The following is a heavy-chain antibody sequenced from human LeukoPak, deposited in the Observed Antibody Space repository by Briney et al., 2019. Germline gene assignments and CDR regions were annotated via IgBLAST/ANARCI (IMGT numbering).Heavy chain of an antibody. CDR3: AKDQVWIVVGSFDY. D-gene: IGHD3-22*01. J-gene: IGHJ4*02. CDR1: GLTVSSNY. V-gene: IGHV3-53*01. CDR2: IYRVGSP. Sequence: PGGSLRLSCAASGLTVSSNYMSWARQPPGKGLEGVSVIYRVGSPHYAGSPEGRFTISRHNHKKTLYLQKCRLRAEDTAVYYCAKDQVWIVVGSFDYWGQGTLVTVSS.